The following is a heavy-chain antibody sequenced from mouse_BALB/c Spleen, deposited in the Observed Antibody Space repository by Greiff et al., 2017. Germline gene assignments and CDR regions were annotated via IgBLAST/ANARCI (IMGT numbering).Heavy chain of an antibody. CDR3: ARSTGAY. CDR1: GYSITSDYA. V-gene: IGHV3-2*02. CDR2: ISYSGST. Sequence: EVKLLESGPGLVKPSQSLSLTCTVTGYSITSDYAWNWIRQFPGNKLEWMGYISYSGSTSYNPSLKSRISITRDTSKNQFFLQLNSVTTEDTATYYCARSTGAYWGQGTLVTVSA. J-gene: IGHJ3*01. D-gene: IGHD2-1*01.